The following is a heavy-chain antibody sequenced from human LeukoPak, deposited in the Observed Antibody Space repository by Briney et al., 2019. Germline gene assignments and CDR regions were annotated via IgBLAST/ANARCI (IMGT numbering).Heavy chain of an antibody. CDR1: GGSIYSSSYY. Sequence: SETLSLTCTVSGGSIYSSSYYWGWIRQPPGQGLEWIGSIYYSGSTYYNPSLKSRVTISGDTSKNQFSLELSSVTAADAAVYYCARLYTSGWHVDYWGQGTLVTVSS. V-gene: IGHV4-39*01. J-gene: IGHJ4*02. CDR3: ARLYTSGWHVDY. D-gene: IGHD6-19*01. CDR2: IYYSGST.